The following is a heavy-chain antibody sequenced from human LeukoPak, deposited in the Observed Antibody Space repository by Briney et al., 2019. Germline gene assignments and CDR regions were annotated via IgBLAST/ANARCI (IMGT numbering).Heavy chain of an antibody. J-gene: IGHJ3*02. CDR1: GFTFRSYG. CDR3: ARDAYYYDSSGYSDDAFDI. Sequence: GGSLRLSCAASGFTFRSYGMHWVRQAPGKGLEWVAFISYDGSNKYYADSVKGRFTISRDNSKNTLYLQMNSLRAEDTAVYYCARDAYYYDSSGYSDDAFDIWGQGTMVTVSS. CDR2: ISYDGSNK. D-gene: IGHD3-22*01. V-gene: IGHV3-30*03.